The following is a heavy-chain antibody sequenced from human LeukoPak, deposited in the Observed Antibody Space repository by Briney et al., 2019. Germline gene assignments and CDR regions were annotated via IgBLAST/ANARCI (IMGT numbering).Heavy chain of an antibody. D-gene: IGHD4-11*01. V-gene: IGHV1-46*01. CDR3: ARDVDATTASDC. CDR1: GYTFTNYY. Sequence: ASVKVSCTASGYTFTNYYMHWVPHAPQQGLEWMGIIDPSGGSTTYAQKFQGRVTMTRDTSTSTVYMELSSLRSEDTAVYYCARDVDATTASDCWGQGTLVTVSS. CDR2: IDPSGGST. J-gene: IGHJ4*02.